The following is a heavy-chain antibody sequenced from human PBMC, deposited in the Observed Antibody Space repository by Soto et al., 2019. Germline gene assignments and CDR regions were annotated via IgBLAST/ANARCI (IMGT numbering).Heavy chain of an antibody. Sequence: GASVKVSCKASGYTFTGYYMHWVRQAPGQGLEWMGWINPNSGGTNYAQKFQGWVTMTRDTSISTAYMELSRLRSDDTAVYYCERGKQWISYGMDVWGQGTTVTVSS. CDR1: GYTFTGYY. CDR3: ERGKQWISYGMDV. V-gene: IGHV1-2*04. J-gene: IGHJ6*02. CDR2: INPNSGGT. D-gene: IGHD6-19*01.